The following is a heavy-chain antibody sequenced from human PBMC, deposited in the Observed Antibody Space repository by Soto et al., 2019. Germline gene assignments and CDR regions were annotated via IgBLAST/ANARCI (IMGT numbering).Heavy chain of an antibody. CDR3: VRSSIEPSIFMYPFDY. CDR2: IKQDGSEK. CDR1: GFTFNKYW. D-gene: IGHD3-3*02. V-gene: IGHV3-7*01. Sequence: GGSLRLSCAVSGFTFNKYWMSWVRQAPGKGLEWVANIKQDGSEKYYVDSVKGRFTISRDNAKNSLFLQLNSLRVEDTAVYFCVRSSIEPSIFMYPFDYWGLGTLVTVSS. J-gene: IGHJ4*02.